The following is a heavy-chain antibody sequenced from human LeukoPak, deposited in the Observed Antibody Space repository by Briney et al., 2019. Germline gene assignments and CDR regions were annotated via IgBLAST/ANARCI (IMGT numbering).Heavy chain of an antibody. D-gene: IGHD3-10*01. CDR2: MNPDTDKT. CDR1: GYTFFSYD. J-gene: IGHJ6*03. CDR3: ARGLITMIRGVLPQYYYYYMDV. V-gene: IGHV1-8*01. Sequence: ASVKVSCKASGYTFFSYDIIWVRQATGQGLEWMGWMNPDTDKTGYAEKFHGRVTLTRNTSVSTAYMELSSLTSEDTAVYYCARGLITMIRGVLPQYYYYYMDVWGKGTTVTISS.